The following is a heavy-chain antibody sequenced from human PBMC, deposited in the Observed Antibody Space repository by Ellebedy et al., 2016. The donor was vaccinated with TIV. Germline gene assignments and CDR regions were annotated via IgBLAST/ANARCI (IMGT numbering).Heavy chain of an antibody. V-gene: IGHV1-18*04. CDR1: GFLFDAYG. J-gene: IGHJ6*02. Sequence: AASVKVSCKASGFLFDAYGISWVRQAPGQGLEWMGWISAYNGNTNYAQKFQGRASMTTDASTNTVHLELMSLNFDDTAVYYCGRELGMGRGAMDVWGQGTTVTVSS. CDR3: GRELGMGRGAMDV. D-gene: IGHD7-27*01. CDR2: ISAYNGNT.